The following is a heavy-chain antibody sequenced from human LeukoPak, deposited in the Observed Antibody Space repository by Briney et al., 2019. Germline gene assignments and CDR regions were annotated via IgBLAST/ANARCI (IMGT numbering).Heavy chain of an antibody. D-gene: IGHD3-3*01. CDR1: GGSISISSYY. CDR2: IYYSGST. Sequence: SETLSLTCFVSGGSISISSYYWGWIRQPPGKGLGWIGSIYYSGSTYYNPSLKSRVTISVDTSKNQSSLKLSSVTAADTAVYYCARVSTIFGVVLGDAFDIWGQGTMVTVSS. V-gene: IGHV4-39*01. CDR3: ARVSTIFGVVLGDAFDI. J-gene: IGHJ3*02.